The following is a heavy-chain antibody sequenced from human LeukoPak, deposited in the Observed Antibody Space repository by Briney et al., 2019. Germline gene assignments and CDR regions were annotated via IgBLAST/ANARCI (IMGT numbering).Heavy chain of an antibody. J-gene: IGHJ6*03. CDR1: GYSFTSYW. V-gene: IGHV5-51*01. CDR2: IYPGDSDT. CDR3: ARHVGDSSGYYYPHYYYYMDL. Sequence: GESLKISCKGSGYSFTSYWIGWVRQMPGKGLEWMGIIYPGDSDTRYSPSFQGQVTISADKSISTAYLQWSSLKASDTAMYYCARHVGDSSGYYYPHYYYYMDLWGKGTTVTVSS. D-gene: IGHD3-22*01.